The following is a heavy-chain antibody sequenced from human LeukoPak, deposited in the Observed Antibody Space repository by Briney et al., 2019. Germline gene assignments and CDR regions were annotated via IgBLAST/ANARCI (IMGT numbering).Heavy chain of an antibody. D-gene: IGHD6-19*01. J-gene: IGHJ4*02. CDR3: ARAYQWRDFDY. CDR1: GFTFSSYW. V-gene: IGHV3-7*01. CDR2: INQDGGKK. Sequence: GGSLRLSCAASGFTFSSYWMSWVRQAQGKGMEWVANINQDGGKKYYVDSVKGRFTISRDNTENSLYLQMNSLRVEDTAVYYCARAYQWRDFDYWGQGTLVTVSS.